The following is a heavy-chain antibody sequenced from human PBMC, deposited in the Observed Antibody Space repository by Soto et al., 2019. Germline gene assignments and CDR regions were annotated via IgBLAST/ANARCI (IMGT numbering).Heavy chain of an antibody. D-gene: IGHD5-12*01. Sequence: GGSLRLSCAASGFTFNNFAMHWVHQAPGKXLEWVAFISYDGTYKYYADSVRGRFTVYRDNSKSTLFLQMNSLKFEDTAVYVCANEVDVAFSSLQYGMDVWGQGSTVTVSS. CDR2: ISYDGTYK. V-gene: IGHV3-30*14. J-gene: IGHJ6*02. CDR1: GFTFNNFA. CDR3: ANEVDVAFSSLQYGMDV.